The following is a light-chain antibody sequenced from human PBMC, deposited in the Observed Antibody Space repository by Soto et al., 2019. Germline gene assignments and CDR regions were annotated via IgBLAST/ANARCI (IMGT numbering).Light chain of an antibody. Sequence: QGVVTQEPSLTVSPGGIVTLTCGSSTGAVTSGHYPYWFQVKPGQAPRTLLYDVNNKHSWTPARFSGSLLGGKAALTLSGAQPEDEADYYCMLSYSGPSIFGRGTQLTVL. CDR2: DVN. J-gene: IGLJ7*01. V-gene: IGLV7-46*01. CDR1: TGAVTSGHY. CDR3: MLSYSGPSI.